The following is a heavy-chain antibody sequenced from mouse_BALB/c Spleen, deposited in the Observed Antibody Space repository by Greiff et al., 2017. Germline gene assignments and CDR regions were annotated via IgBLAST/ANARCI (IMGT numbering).Heavy chain of an antibody. V-gene: IGHV1-54*03. J-gene: IGHJ3*01. Sequence: QVQLQQSGAELVRPGTSVKVSCKASGYAFTNYLIEWVKQRPGQGLEWIGVINPGSGGTNYNEKFKGKATLTADKSSSTAYMQLSSLTSDDSAVYFCARSPYGNGFAYWGQGTLVTVSA. CDR3: ARSPYGNGFAY. CDR1: GYAFTNYL. D-gene: IGHD2-10*02. CDR2: INPGSGGT.